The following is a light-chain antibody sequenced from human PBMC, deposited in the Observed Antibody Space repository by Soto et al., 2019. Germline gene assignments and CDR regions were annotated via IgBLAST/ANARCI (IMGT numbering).Light chain of an antibody. CDR1: QSVSSY. Sequence: EIVLTQSPATLSLSPGERATLSCRASQSVSSYLAWYQQKPGQAPRLLIYDASNRATGIPARFSGSGSGTDFPLTISSLEPEDFAVYYCQQRSNCPFGQGTRLEIK. V-gene: IGKV3-11*01. CDR2: DAS. J-gene: IGKJ5*01. CDR3: QQRSNCP.